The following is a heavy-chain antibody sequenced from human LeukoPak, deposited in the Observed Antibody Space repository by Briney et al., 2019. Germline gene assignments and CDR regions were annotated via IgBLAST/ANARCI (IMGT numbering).Heavy chain of an antibody. J-gene: IGHJ4*02. CDR3: AKFLPDYYDSSGYYSGIVGYYFDY. CDR1: GFTFSSYG. Sequence: PGGSLRLSRAASGFTFSSYGMSWVRQAPGKGLEWVSAISGSGGSTYYADSVKGRFTISRDNSKNTLYLQMNSLRAEDTAVYYCAKFLPDYYDSSGYYSGIVGYYFDYWGQGTLVTVSS. CDR2: ISGSGGST. D-gene: IGHD3-22*01. V-gene: IGHV3-23*01.